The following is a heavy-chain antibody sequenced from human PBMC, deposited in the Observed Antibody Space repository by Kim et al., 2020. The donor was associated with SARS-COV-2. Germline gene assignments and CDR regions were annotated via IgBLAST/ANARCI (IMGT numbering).Heavy chain of an antibody. V-gene: IGHV3-48*02. J-gene: IGHJ6*02. Sequence: GGSLRLSCAASGFTFSSYSMNWVRQAPGKGLEWVSYISSSSSTTNYADSVKGRFTISRDNAKNSLYLQMNSLRDEDTAVYYCARGGKWLRWYYYYGMDVWGQGTTVTGSS. CDR3: ARGGKWLRWYYYYGMDV. CDR1: GFTFSSYS. CDR2: ISSSSSTT. D-gene: IGHD5-12*01.